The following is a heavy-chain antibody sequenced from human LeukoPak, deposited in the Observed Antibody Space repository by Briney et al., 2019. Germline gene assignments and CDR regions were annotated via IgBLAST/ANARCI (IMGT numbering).Heavy chain of an antibody. CDR1: GFTFSSYW. CDR3: ARAEEYCSGGSCRFDP. V-gene: IGHV3-7*01. D-gene: IGHD2-15*01. J-gene: IGHJ5*02. CDR2: IKQDGSEK. Sequence: PGGSLRLSCAASGFTFSSYWKSWVRQAPGKGLEWVANIKQDGSEKYYVDSVKGRFTISRDNAKNSLYLQMNSLRAEDTAVYYCARAEEYCSGGSCRFDPWGQGTLVTVSS.